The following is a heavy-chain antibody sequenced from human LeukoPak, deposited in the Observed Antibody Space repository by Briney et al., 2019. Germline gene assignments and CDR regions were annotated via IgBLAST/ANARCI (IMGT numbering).Heavy chain of an antibody. J-gene: IGHJ4*02. V-gene: IGHV1-18*01. CDR1: GYTFTNYG. CDR2: ISGYNGDT. CDR3: ARRGGSYSHSDF. D-gene: IGHD1-26*01. Sequence: ASVKVSCKASGYTFTNYGISWVRQAPGQGLEWMGWISGYNGDTNYAQKLQGRVTMTTDTSTSTAYMELRSLRSDHTAVYYCARRGGSYSHSDFWGRGTLVTVSS.